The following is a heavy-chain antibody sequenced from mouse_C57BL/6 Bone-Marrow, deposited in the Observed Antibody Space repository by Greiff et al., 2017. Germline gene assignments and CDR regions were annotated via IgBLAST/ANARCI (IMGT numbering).Heavy chain of an antibody. CDR2: IYPSDSET. Sequence: QVQLQQPGAELVRPGSSVKLSCKASGYTFTSYWMDWVKQRPGQGLEWIGNIYPSDSETHYNQKFKDKATLTVDKSSSTAYMQLSSLTSEDSAVYYCARVDYDEGHYAMDYWGQGTSVTVSS. CDR3: ARVDYDEGHYAMDY. V-gene: IGHV1-61*01. CDR1: GYTFTSYW. D-gene: IGHD2-4*01. J-gene: IGHJ4*01.